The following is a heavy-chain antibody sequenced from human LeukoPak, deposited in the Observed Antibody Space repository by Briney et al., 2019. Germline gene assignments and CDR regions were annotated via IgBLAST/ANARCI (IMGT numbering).Heavy chain of an antibody. Sequence: GGSLRLSRAASGFTFSSYAMSWVRQAPGKGLEWVSAISGSGGSTYYADSVKGRFTISRDNSKNTLYLQMNSLRAEDTAVYYCAKGSRDGYNFDYWGQGTLVTVSS. V-gene: IGHV3-23*01. CDR2: ISGSGGST. CDR3: AKGSRDGYNFDY. J-gene: IGHJ4*02. CDR1: GFTFSSYA. D-gene: IGHD5-24*01.